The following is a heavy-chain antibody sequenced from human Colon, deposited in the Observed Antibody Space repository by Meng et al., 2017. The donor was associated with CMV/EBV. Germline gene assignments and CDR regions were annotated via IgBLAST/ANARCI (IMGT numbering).Heavy chain of an antibody. V-gene: IGHV5-51*01. J-gene: IGHJ6*02. Sequence: GGSLRLSCTVAGDSLSNHYWSWIRQSPGKGMEWMGIIYPGDSETKYGPSFQGQVTMSVDKSINAAYLQWRSLKASDTATYYCAALTTGYYAGMDVWGQGTTVTVSS. CDR2: IYPGDSET. CDR3: AALTTGYYAGMDV. CDR1: GDSLSNHY. D-gene: IGHD2-15*01.